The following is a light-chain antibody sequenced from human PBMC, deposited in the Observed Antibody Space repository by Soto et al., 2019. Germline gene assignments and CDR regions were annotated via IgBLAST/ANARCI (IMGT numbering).Light chain of an antibody. CDR1: KLVDKY. V-gene: IGLV3-1*01. Sequence: SYELTQPPSVSVSPGQTASITCSGDKLVDKYAYWYQQKPGQSPVLVIYPDSKRPSGIPERFSGSNSGNTATLTISGTQAIDEADYYCQAWDSSTACYVFGTGTKVTVL. CDR3: QAWDSSTACYV. CDR2: PDS. J-gene: IGLJ1*01.